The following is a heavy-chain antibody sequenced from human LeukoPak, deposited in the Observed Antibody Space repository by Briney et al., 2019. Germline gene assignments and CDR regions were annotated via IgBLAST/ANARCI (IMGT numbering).Heavy chain of an antibody. J-gene: IGHJ4*02. Sequence: GGSLRLSCAASGLTFSNVWMSWVRQAPGKGLEWVGRIKTKTDGGTTDYAAPVKGRFTISRDDSKDTLYLQMSSLKTEDTAVYYCTTLSVPVDYWGQGALATVSS. CDR2: IKTKTDGGTT. D-gene: IGHD2-2*01. CDR3: TTLSVPVDY. V-gene: IGHV3-15*01. CDR1: GLTFSNVW.